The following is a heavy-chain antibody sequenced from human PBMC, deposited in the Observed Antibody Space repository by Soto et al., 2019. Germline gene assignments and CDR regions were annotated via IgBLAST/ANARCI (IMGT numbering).Heavy chain of an antibody. V-gene: IGHV3-30-3*01. CDR1: GFTFKNYA. CDR3: ARGLRDFDWMLPFGY. CDR2: ISYDGSIA. J-gene: IGHJ4*02. Sequence: QVQLVESGGGVVQPGRSLRLSCAASGFTFKNYAMHWVRQAPGKGLEWVAVISYDGSIAFYADSVKGRFTISRDDFKNTMFLQMGSLRVEDTAVYYCARGLRDFDWMLPFGYWGQGTLVTVSS. D-gene: IGHD3-9*01.